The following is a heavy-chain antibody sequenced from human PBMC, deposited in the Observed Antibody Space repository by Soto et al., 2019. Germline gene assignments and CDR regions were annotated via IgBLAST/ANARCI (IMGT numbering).Heavy chain of an antibody. J-gene: IGHJ3*02. CDR2: IYSGGST. V-gene: IGHV3-66*01. CDR3: ARGGGITIFGVVVDAFDI. CDR1: GFTVSSNY. Sequence: GGSLRLSCAASGFTVSSNYMSWVRQAPGKGLEWVSVIYSGGSTYYADSVKGRFTISRDNSKNTLYLQMNSLRAEDTAVYYCARGGGITIFGVVVDAFDIWGQGTMVTVSS. D-gene: IGHD3-3*01.